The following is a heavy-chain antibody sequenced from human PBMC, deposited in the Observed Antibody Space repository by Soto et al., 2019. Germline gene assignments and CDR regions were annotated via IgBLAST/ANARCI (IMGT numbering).Heavy chain of an antibody. Sequence: AESLRLPCVASGFSFSNYNMNWVRQAPGKGLEWVSYITDSSDTVHYADSVRGRFTISRDNAESSLYLQMNSLRDEDPAVYFCARDFGHGYYLDYWGRGTLVTVSS. CDR2: ITDSSDTV. J-gene: IGHJ4*02. CDR1: GFSFSNYN. V-gene: IGHV3-48*02. CDR3: ARDFGHGYYLDY. D-gene: IGHD3-3*01.